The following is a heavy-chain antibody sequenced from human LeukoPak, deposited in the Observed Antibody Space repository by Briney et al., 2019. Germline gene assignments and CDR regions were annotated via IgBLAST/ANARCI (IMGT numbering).Heavy chain of an antibody. CDR2: INSDGSST. Sequence: GGSLRLSCAASGFTFSTYWMHWVRQAPGTGLVWVSLINSDGSSTSYADSVKGRFTISRDNAKNTLYLQMNSLRAEDTGVYYCARDRNTGSSYENLFEYWGQGTLVTVSS. CDR3: ARDRNTGSSYENLFEY. V-gene: IGHV3-74*01. CDR1: GFTFSTYW. D-gene: IGHD1-26*01. J-gene: IGHJ4*02.